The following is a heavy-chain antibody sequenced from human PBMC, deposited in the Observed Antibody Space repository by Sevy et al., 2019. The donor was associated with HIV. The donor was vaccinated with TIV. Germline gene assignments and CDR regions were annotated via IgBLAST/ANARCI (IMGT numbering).Heavy chain of an antibody. J-gene: IGHJ6*02. CDR2: IKSKTDGGTT. CDR1: GFTFSNAW. D-gene: IGHD3-10*01. V-gene: IGHV3-15*01. CDR3: TTPGVRGYYYYYYGMDV. Sequence: GGSLRLSCAASGFTFSNAWMSWVRQAPGKGLEWVGRIKSKTDGGTTDYAAPVKGRFTISREDSKNTLYLQMNSLKPEDTAVYYCTTPGVRGYYYYYYGMDVWGQGTTVTVSS.